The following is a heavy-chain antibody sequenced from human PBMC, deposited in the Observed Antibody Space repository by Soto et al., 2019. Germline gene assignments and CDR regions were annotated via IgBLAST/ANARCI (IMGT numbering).Heavy chain of an antibody. CDR1: GFTFDDHA. CDR3: TRGQSPLLSNYFGSGQQGGLDV. CDR2: ISWNSGTI. Sequence: DVQLVESGGGLVQPGRSLRLSCVVSGFTFDDHAMHWVRQAPGKGLEWVSGISWNSGTIGYADSVKGRFTISRDNAKNPLYLQMNNPRAEDTALFYCTRGQSPLLSNYFGSGQQGGLDVWGQGTTVTVSS. D-gene: IGHD3-10*01. V-gene: IGHV3-9*01. J-gene: IGHJ6*02.